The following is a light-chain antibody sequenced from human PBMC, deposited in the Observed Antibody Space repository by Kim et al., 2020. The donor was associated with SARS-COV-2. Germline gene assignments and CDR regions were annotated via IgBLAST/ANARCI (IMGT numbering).Light chain of an antibody. CDR3: QQYNNWPGT. J-gene: IGKJ1*01. CDR2: DAS. CDR1: QVIGTK. V-gene: IGKV3-15*01. Sequence: VVTQSPATLSMSPGARATLSCRTSQVIGTKLAWYQQKPGQAPRLLIFDASTRATDVPARFSASGSGTDFTLTINSLQPEDFAVYCCQQYNNWPGTFGPGTKVEIK.